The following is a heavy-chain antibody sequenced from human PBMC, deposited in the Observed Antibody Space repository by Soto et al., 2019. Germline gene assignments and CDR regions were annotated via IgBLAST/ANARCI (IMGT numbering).Heavy chain of an antibody. Sequence: EVHLVESGGGLVKAGGSLRLSCADSGFTFSNAWMSWVRQAPGKGLEWIGRIKNNSDGGRVDYASPVKGRFTLSRDDSKSMLYLDLNSLKTEDTGVYFCATVYCATTSCYAPFDYWGKGTLVTVSS. CDR1: GFTFSNAW. CDR3: ATVYCATTSCYAPFDY. D-gene: IGHD2-2*01. V-gene: IGHV3-15*01. CDR2: IKNNSDGGRV. J-gene: IGHJ4*02.